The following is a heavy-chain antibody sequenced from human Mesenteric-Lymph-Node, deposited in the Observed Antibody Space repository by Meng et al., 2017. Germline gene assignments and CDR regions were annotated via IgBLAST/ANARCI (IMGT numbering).Heavy chain of an antibody. Sequence: GPRLVMPQQTLLLPCTVSGGSISSGGYYWSWIRQHPGKGLEWIGYIHSSGRTYYNPSLRSRLTISVDTSKNQFSLKLSSVTAADTAVYYCARASYGSGSPLGESWFDPWGQGTLVTVSS. D-gene: IGHD3-10*01. J-gene: IGHJ5*02. CDR2: IHSSGRT. V-gene: IGHV4-31*03. CDR3: ARASYGSGSPLGESWFDP. CDR1: GGSISSGGYY.